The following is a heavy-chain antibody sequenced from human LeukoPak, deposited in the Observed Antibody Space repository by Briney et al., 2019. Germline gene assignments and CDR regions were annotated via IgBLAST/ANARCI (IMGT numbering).Heavy chain of an antibody. CDR3: AREGDSRWGELSP. Sequence: GGSLRLSCAASGFTFSTYAIHWVRQAPGKGLEWVAVIWYDGSEQYYADSVKGRFVISRDNSKSTSDLQMNSLRAEDTAVYYCAREGDSRWGELSPWGQGTLVTVSA. V-gene: IGHV3-33*01. CDR2: IWYDGSEQ. J-gene: IGHJ1*01. D-gene: IGHD3-16*02. CDR1: GFTFSTYA.